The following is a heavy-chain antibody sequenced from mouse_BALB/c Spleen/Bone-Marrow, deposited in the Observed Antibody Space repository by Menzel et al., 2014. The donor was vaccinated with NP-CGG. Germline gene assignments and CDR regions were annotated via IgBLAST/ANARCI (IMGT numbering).Heavy chain of an antibody. Sequence: QVQLQQSGPGLVAPSQGLSITCTVSGFSLTSYGVHWVRQPPGKGLEWLGVIWAGGSTNYNSALMSRLSISKDNSKSQVFLKMNSLQTDDTAMYYCAREIYYGNYAWFAYWGQGTLVTVSA. CDR1: GFSLTSYG. V-gene: IGHV2-9*02. D-gene: IGHD2-1*01. CDR2: IWAGGST. CDR3: AREIYYGNYAWFAY. J-gene: IGHJ3*01.